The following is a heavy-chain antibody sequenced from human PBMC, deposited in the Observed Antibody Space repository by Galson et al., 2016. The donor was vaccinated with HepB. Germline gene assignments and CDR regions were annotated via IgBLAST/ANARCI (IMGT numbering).Heavy chain of an antibody. CDR2: ISDDGTLK. D-gene: IGHD4-17*01. CDR1: GFSFSAFG. J-gene: IGHJ4*02. Sequence: SLRLSCAVSGFSFSAFGMHWVRQAPGKGLEWLAFISDDGTLKYYGNSVKDRLSISRENSKNTLNLQINSLTVEDTALYFCARTVTSYGIDFWGQGTLVAVSS. V-gene: IGHV3-30*03. CDR3: ARTVTSYGIDF.